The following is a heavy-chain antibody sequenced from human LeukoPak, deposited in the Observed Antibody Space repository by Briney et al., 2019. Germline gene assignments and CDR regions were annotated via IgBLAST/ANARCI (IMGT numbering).Heavy chain of an antibody. Sequence: PGRSLRLSCAASGFTFSSYGMHWVRQAPGKGLEWVAVISYDGSNKYYADSVKGRFTISRDNSKNTLYLRMNSLRAEDTAVYYCAKDLSVGYSYDYYGMDVWGQGTTVTVSS. D-gene: IGHD5-18*01. J-gene: IGHJ6*02. CDR1: GFTFSSYG. CDR2: ISYDGSNK. CDR3: AKDLSVGYSYDYYGMDV. V-gene: IGHV3-30*18.